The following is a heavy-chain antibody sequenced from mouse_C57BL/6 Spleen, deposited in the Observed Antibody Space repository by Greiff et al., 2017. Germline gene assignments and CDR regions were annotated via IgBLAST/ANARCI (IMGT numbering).Heavy chain of an antibody. Sequence: DVMLVESGGGLVKPGGSLKLSCAASGFTFSSYAMSWVRQTPEKRLEWVATISDGGSYTYYPDNVKGRFTISRDNAKNNLYLQMSHLKSEDTAMYYCAREWIRREFDYWGQGTTLTVSS. CDR2: ISDGGSYT. CDR3: AREWIRREFDY. J-gene: IGHJ2*01. D-gene: IGHD1-1*01. CDR1: GFTFSSYA. V-gene: IGHV5-4*01.